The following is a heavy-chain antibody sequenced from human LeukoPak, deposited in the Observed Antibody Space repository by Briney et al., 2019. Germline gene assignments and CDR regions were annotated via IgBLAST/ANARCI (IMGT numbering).Heavy chain of an antibody. J-gene: IGHJ4*02. CDR2: IKQDGSEK. CDR1: GFTFSSYW. D-gene: IGHD3-3*01. Sequence: GGSLRLSCAASGFTFSSYWMSWVRQAPGKGLEWVANIKQDGSEKYYVDSVKGRFTISRDNAKNSLYLQMNSLRAEDTAVYYCARDLEVASTLYDFWSGTLTYYFDCWGQGTLVTVSS. CDR3: ARDLEVASTLYDFWSGTLTYYFDC. V-gene: IGHV3-7*01.